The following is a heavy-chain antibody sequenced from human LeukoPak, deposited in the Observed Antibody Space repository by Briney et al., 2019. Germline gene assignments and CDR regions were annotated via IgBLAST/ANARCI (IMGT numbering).Heavy chain of an antibody. V-gene: IGHV1-46*01. CDR2: INPSGGGT. J-gene: IGHJ4*02. D-gene: IGHD5-24*01. CDR3: ASGYKTVSVFDH. CDR1: GYTFTTYY. Sequence: GASVNVSCKASGYTFTTYYMHWVRQAPGQGLVWMGEINPSGGGTRYAQKFQGRVTMTRDTSTSTVYMELSSLRSEDTAVYYCASGYKTVSVFDHWGQGTLVTVSS.